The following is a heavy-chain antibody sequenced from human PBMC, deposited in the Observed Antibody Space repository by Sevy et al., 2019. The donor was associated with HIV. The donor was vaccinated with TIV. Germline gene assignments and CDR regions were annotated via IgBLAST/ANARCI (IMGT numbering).Heavy chain of an antibody. Sequence: GGCLRLSCAASGFTFRSFGMHWVRQAPGKGLEWVAFIRYDGSTKYYADSVKGRFTISRDNSKNTLYLQMNSLRGDDTSLYYCAKGLGMVQGALLSEDIWGQGTMVTVSS. CDR2: IRYDGSTK. CDR1: GFTFRSFG. V-gene: IGHV3-30*02. D-gene: IGHD3-10*01. CDR3: AKGLGMVQGALLSEDI. J-gene: IGHJ3*02.